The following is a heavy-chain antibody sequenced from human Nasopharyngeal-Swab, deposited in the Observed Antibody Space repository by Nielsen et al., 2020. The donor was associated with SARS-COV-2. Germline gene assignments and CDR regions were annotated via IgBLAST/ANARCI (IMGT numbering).Heavy chain of an antibody. CDR3: ARAGVDTSTGSSGGCFDY. CDR2: IYSSGST. V-gene: IGHV4-39*01. J-gene: IGHJ4*02. D-gene: IGHD3-9*01. Sequence: PRTGLEWVGRIYSSGSTHYTPSLNSRVTISVDTSKSQFSLKLRSVTAADTAVYYCARAGVDTSTGSSGGCFDYWGQGALVTVSS.